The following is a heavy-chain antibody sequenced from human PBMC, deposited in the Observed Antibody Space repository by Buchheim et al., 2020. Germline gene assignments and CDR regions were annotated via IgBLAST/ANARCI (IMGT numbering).Heavy chain of an antibody. D-gene: IGHD2-15*01. CDR3: ARDLCSGGSCYYYYGMDV. J-gene: IGHJ6*02. CDR2: IYSGGST. V-gene: IGHV3-66*01. Sequence: EVQLVESGGGLVQPGGSLRLSCAASGFTVSSNYMSWVRQAPGKGLEWVSVIYSGGSTYYADSVTGRFTISKDNSKNTLYLQMNSLRAEDTAVYYCARDLCSGGSCYYYYGMDVWGQGTT. CDR1: GFTVSSNY.